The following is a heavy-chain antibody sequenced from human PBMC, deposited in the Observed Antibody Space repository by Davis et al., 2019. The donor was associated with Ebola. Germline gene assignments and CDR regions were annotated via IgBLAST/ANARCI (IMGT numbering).Heavy chain of an antibody. V-gene: IGHV5-51*01. J-gene: IGHJ4*02. CDR3: ARVYYGDYAMAFDY. Sequence: GESLKISCRGSGYSFSNYWIGWVRQMPGKGLEWLGIIYPGDSDTRFSPSLQGQVTISADKSISTAYLQWSSLRASDTAMYYCARVYYGDYAMAFDYWGQGTLVTVSS. CDR1: GYSFSNYW. D-gene: IGHD4-17*01. CDR2: IYPGDSDT.